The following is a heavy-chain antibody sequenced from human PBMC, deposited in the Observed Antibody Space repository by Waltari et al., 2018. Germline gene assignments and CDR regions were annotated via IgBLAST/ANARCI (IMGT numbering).Heavy chain of an antibody. Sequence: QVQLVESGGGVVQPGMSLRLSCAASGFSLSHFGMHWVRQAPGKGLDLVALASFDGSTTYYADSVRGRFTISRDNSKNTLYLDINTLRVDDTAIYYCAKDAFGNTYLDHWGQGTLVTVSS. CDR1: GFSLSHFG. V-gene: IGHV3-30*18. CDR3: AKDAFGNTYLDH. D-gene: IGHD3-10*01. CDR2: ASFDGSTT. J-gene: IGHJ5*02.